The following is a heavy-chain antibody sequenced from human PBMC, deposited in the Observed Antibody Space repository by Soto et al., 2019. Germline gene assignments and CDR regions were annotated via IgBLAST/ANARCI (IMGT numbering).Heavy chain of an antibody. CDR2: NSNRGNT. V-gene: IGHV4-31*03. J-gene: IGHJ4*02. D-gene: IGHD6-6*01. Sequence: QVQLQESGPGLLKPSQTLSLTCTVSGDSMNSANDYWTWIRQQPGKGLAWIGYNSNRGNTFYNPSLESRVVISLDTSANQFSLKLSSVTAADTAVYYCARATLKEVYSFDYWGQGTLVTVSS. CDR3: ARATLKEVYSFDY. CDR1: GDSMNSANDY.